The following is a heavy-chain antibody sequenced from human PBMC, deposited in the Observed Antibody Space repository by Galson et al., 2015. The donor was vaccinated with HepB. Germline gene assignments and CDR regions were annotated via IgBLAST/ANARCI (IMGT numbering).Heavy chain of an antibody. J-gene: IGHJ3*02. CDR3: VRDDTQFRWLIYYDALDT. Sequence: SLRLSCAASGFTFRDYWMTWVRQAPGKGLEWVANIKGDGSEKHYVDSVEGRFTISRDDAKNSVYLQMDGLRVEDTAVYYCVRDDTQFRWLIYYDALDTWGQGTMVTVSS. CDR2: IKGDGSEK. V-gene: IGHV3-7*03. D-gene: IGHD3-10*01. CDR1: GFTFRDYW.